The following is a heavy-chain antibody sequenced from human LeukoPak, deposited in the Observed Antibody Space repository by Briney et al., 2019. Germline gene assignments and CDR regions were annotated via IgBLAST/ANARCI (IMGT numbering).Heavy chain of an antibody. J-gene: IGHJ4*02. CDR1: GYSFTSHY. CDR2: INPSRGST. Sequence: GASVKVSCKASGYSFTSHYIHWVRQAPGHGLEWMGIINPSRGSTSYAQKFQGRVTVTRDTSTSTVYMDLSSLGSEDTAVYYCARGYSSGFGNWGQGTLVTVSS. D-gene: IGHD6-19*01. CDR3: ARGYSSGFGN. V-gene: IGHV1-46*01.